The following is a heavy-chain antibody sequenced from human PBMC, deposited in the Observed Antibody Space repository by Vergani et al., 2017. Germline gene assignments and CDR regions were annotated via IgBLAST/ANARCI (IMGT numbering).Heavy chain of an antibody. CDR2: MTRGSDGSST. CDR1: GFSFSDYW. V-gene: IGHV3-74*03. D-gene: IGHD2-2*01. Sequence: QLVESGGGLVPPGGSLRLSCAASGFSFSDYWMQWVRQVPGKGLVLFALMTRGSDGSSTTYADSVKGRFTISRDNAKNTLYLQMDSLRAEDTAVYFCASAASDILTVPAAPPDFYYYMDVCGKGSTVTVSS. CDR3: ASAASDILTVPAAPPDFYYYMDV. J-gene: IGHJ6*03.